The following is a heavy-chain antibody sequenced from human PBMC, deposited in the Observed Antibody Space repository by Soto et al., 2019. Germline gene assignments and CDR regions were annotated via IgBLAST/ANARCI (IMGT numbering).Heavy chain of an antibody. Sequence: PSETLSLTCAVYGGSFSGYYWSWIRQPPGKGLEWIGEINHSGSTNYNPSLKSRVTISVDTSKNQFSLKLSSVTAADTAVYYCARGKKRGYSYGTHDAFDIWGQXTMVTVSS. J-gene: IGHJ3*02. CDR1: GGSFSGYY. V-gene: IGHV4-34*01. CDR2: INHSGST. CDR3: ARGKKRGYSYGTHDAFDI. D-gene: IGHD5-18*01.